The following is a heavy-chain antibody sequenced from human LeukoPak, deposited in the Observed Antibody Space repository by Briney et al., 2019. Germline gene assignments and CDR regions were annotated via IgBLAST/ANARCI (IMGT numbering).Heavy chain of an antibody. J-gene: IGHJ4*02. V-gene: IGHV3-20*04. CDR1: GFTFDDYG. Sequence: GGSLRLSCAASGFTFDDYGMSWVRQAPGKGLEWVSGINWNGGSTGYADSVKGRFTISRDNAKNSLYLQMNSLRAEDTAVYYCARDLRSSGYYAFDYWGQGTLVTVSS. D-gene: IGHD3-22*01. CDR3: ARDLRSSGYYAFDY. CDR2: INWNGGST.